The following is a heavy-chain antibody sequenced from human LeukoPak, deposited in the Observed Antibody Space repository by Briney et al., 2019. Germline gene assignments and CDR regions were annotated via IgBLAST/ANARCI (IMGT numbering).Heavy chain of an antibody. CDR3: ARSDYGGNSGFDY. D-gene: IGHD4-23*01. J-gene: IGHJ4*02. V-gene: IGHV3-20*04. Sequence: GGSLRLSCAASGFTFDDYAMSWVRQAPGKGLEWVSGINWNAGIISYADSVKGRFTISRDNAKNSLYLQMNSLRAEDTALYYCARSDYGGNSGFDYWGQGTLVTVSS. CDR2: INWNAGII. CDR1: GFTFDDYA.